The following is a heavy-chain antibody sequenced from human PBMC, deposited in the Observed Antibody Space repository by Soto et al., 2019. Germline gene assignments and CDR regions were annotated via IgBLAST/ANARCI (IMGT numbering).Heavy chain of an antibody. D-gene: IGHD2-2*01. V-gene: IGHV3-9*01. CDR1: GFTFDDYA. CDR3: AKGSRGMIYCSSTRCYGGNWFDS. CDR2: ISWNRGSI. J-gene: IGHJ5*01. Sequence: PGGSLRLSCAASGFTFDDYAMHWVRQAPGKGLEWVSGISWNRGSIAYADSVKGRFMISRDSAKNSLYLQMNSLRDEDTALYYCAKGSRGMIYCSSTRCYGGNWFDSWGQGTLVTVSS.